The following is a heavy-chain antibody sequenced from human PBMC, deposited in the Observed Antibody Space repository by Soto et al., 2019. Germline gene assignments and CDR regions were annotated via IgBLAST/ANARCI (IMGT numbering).Heavy chain of an antibody. D-gene: IGHD6-19*01. V-gene: IGHV1-69*06. CDR2: ILPILGTA. J-gene: IGHJ6*02. CDR1: GATFSSNA. Sequence: QVQLVQSGAEVKKPGSSVTVSCKASGATFSSNAISWVRQAPGQGLEWMGGILPILGTADYAQKFQGRVTITADKSTSTAYMEMTSLRSEDTAVYYCARDLVTVAGIPRHYHYGMGVWGHGTTVTVSS. CDR3: ARDLVTVAGIPRHYHYGMGV.